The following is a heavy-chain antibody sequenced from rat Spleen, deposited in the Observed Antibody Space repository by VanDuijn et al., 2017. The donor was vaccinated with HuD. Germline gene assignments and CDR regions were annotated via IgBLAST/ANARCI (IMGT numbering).Heavy chain of an antibody. CDR3: VRHGYTRYYFDY. CDR2: INTDGGST. V-gene: IGHV5-58*01. J-gene: IGHJ2*01. D-gene: IGHD1-9*01. CDR1: GFTFSSYW. Sequence: EVQLVESGGGLVQPGRSLKLSCVASGFTFSSYWMYWIRQAPGKGLEWVSSINTDGGSTYYPDSVEGRFTISRDNAKSTLYLQMDSLRSEDTATYYCVRHGYTRYYFDYWGQGVMVTVSS.